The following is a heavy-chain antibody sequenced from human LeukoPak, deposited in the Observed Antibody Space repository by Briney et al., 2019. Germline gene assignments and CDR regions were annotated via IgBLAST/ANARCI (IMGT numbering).Heavy chain of an antibody. CDR2: ISGSGGST. V-gene: IGHV3-23*01. J-gene: IGHJ4*02. D-gene: IGHD4-17*01. CDR3: AKGRYGDYVGVSIDY. Sequence: PGGALRDSCAASLFTFSSYVRRELGQAPGRGVEGVSPISGSGGSTYSADSVKGRFTISRDNSKNTLYLQMNSLRVEDTAVYYCAKGRYGDYVGVSIDYWGQGTLVTVSS. CDR1: LFTFSSYV.